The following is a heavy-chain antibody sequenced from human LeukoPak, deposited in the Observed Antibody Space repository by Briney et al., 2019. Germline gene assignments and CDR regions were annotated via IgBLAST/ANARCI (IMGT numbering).Heavy chain of an antibody. V-gene: IGHV4-39*07. CDR1: GGSISSSSYY. CDR2: IYYSGST. CDR3: ARVIAVAGGRIDY. D-gene: IGHD6-19*01. Sequence: SETLSLTCTVSGGSISSSSYYWGWIRQPPGKGLEWIGSIYYSGSTYYNPSLKSRVTISVDTSKNQFSLKLSSVTAADTAVYYCARVIAVAGGRIDYWGQGTLATVSS. J-gene: IGHJ4*02.